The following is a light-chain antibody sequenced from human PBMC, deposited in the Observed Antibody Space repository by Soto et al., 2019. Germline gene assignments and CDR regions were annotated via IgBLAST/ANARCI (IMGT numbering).Light chain of an antibody. V-gene: IGKV3-20*01. CDR1: QVIGSRY. CDR2: GAS. J-gene: IGKJ3*01. CDR3: QQFYSTPTLS. Sequence: EIVMTQSPGTLSLSPGERATISCRASQVIGSRYLAWYHQKSGQAPRLLIYGASSRATGIPDRFSGSGSGTDFTLTISSLQAEDVAVYYCQQFYSTPTLSFGPGTKVEIK.